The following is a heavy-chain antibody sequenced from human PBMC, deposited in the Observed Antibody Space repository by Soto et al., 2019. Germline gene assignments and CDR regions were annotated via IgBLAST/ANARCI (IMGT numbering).Heavy chain of an antibody. V-gene: IGHV3-23*01. CDR2: ISGSGADT. J-gene: IGHJ4*02. CDR1: GFTFSNYG. CDR3: AKGSPDSRGYHFFFDY. Sequence: EVQLLESGGGLVQPGGSLRLSCAASGFTFSNYGMSWVRQAQGKGLEWVSAISGSGADTNYADSVKGRFTISRDNSKITLFLQMNSLRAEDTAVYYWAKGSPDSRGYHFFFDYWGQGTLVTVSS. D-gene: IGHD3-22*01.